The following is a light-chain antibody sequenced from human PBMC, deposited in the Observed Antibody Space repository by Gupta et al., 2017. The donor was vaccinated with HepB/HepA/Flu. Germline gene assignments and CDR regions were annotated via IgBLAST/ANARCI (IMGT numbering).Light chain of an antibody. Sequence: DIVMTQSPATLSVSPGEGATLSCRASQSVSSSLVWYQQKPGQAPRLLIYDASTRATGIPARFSGSGSGTEFTLTISSLQSEDFAVYYCQQYNDWPWTFGQGSKVEIK. V-gene: IGKV3-15*01. CDR1: QSVSSS. CDR2: DAS. CDR3: QQYNDWPWT. J-gene: IGKJ1*01.